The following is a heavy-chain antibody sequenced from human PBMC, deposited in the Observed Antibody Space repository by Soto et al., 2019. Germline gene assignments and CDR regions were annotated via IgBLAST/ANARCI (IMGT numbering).Heavy chain of an antibody. CDR3: ARVSSSGYKDYFDY. CDR2: IIPIFGTP. J-gene: IGHJ4*02. V-gene: IGHV1-69*12. D-gene: IGHD6-13*01. CDR1: GGTFSNYA. Sequence: QVQLVQAGSEVKKPGSSVKVSCKASGGTFSNYAISWVRQAPGQGIEWMGGIIPIFGTPNYAQRFQGRVTITADEYTRTASRDLRSMRSEDKAVYYCARVSSSGYKDYFDYWGQGTMVTVSS.